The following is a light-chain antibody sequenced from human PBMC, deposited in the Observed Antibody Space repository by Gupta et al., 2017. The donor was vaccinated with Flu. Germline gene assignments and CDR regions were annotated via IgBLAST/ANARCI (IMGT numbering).Light chain of an antibody. Sequence: IVLTQSPGTLSLSQGGRATLSCRASQSVRSNYLAWYQQKACQAPRLLIYGASSRAPAIPDRFSGSVSGTDFALTISRLEPEDFAVYYCQQYGGAVTFGGGTRVESK. V-gene: IGKV3-20*01. CDR3: QQYGGAVT. CDR2: GAS. J-gene: IGKJ4*01. CDR1: QSVRSNY.